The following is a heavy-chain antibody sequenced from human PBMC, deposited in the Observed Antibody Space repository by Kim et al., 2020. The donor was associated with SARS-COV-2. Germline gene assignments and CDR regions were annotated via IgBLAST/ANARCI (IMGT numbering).Heavy chain of an antibody. CDR3: ARDSRQGGFWRNMDNYYMD. Sequence: ASVKVSCKASGYTFSDYYLHWVRQAPGQGPEWMGRMNPNNGATKYVEKFQGRVTMTRDTSISTAYMELNRLRSDDTAVYYCARDSRQGGFWRNMDNYYMD. J-gene: IGHJ6*03. CDR1: GYTFSDYY. V-gene: IGHV1-2*06. CDR2: MNPNNGAT. D-gene: IGHD3-3*01.